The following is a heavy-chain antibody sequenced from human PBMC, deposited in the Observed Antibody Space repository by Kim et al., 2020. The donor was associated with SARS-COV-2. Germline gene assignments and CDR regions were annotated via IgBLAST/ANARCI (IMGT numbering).Heavy chain of an antibody. CDR1: GYTFTSYD. D-gene: IGHD5-12*01. J-gene: IGHJ6*02. V-gene: IGHV1-8*01. CDR2: MNPNSGNT. Sequence: ASVKVSCKASGYTFTSYDINWVRQATGQGLEWMGWMNPNSGNTGYAQKFQGRVTMTRNTSISTAYMELSSLRSEDTAVYYCARGVADSESDYYGMDVWGQGTTVTVSS. CDR3: ARGVADSESDYYGMDV.